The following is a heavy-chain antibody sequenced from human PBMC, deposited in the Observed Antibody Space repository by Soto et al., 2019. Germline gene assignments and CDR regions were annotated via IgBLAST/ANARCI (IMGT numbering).Heavy chain of an antibody. V-gene: IGHV4-31*03. J-gene: IGHJ4*02. CDR3: ASQLLWFGESPPTTFDY. CDR2: IYYSGST. D-gene: IGHD3-10*01. CDR1: GGSINSGGYC. Sequence: PSETLSLTGTVSGGSINSGGYCWSWIRQHPGKGLEWIGYIYYSGSTYYNPSLKSRVTISVDTSKNQFSLKLSSVTAADTAVYYCASQLLWFGESPPTTFDYWGQGTLVTVSS.